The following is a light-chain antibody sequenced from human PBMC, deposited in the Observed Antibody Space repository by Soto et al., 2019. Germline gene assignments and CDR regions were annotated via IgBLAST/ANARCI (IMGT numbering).Light chain of an antibody. J-gene: IGLJ2*01. Sequence: QSALTQPASVSGSPGQSITISCTGTSSDVGGYDYVSWYQQHPGKAPKLMIYEVSYRPSGVSNRFSGSKSGNTASLTISGLQAEDEADYYCSSYTSNSTLVFGGGTKLTVL. CDR1: SSDVGGYDY. CDR2: EVS. V-gene: IGLV2-14*01. CDR3: SSYTSNSTLV.